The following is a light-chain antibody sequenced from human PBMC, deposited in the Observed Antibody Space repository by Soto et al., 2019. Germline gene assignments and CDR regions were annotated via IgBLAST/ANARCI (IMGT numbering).Light chain of an antibody. CDR1: QSISSY. Sequence: DIQMTQSPSSLSAYVGDRVTITCRASQSISSYLNWYQQKPGKAPNLLIYTTSSLESGVPSRFSGSGSGTGFTLTISSLQPDDFATYYCQQYNSYSLFGGGTKVDIK. J-gene: IGKJ4*01. V-gene: IGKV1-5*01. CDR2: TTS. CDR3: QQYNSYSL.